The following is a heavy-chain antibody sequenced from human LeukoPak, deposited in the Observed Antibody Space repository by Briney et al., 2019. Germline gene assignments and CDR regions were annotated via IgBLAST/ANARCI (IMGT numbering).Heavy chain of an antibody. Sequence: LVASVKVSCKVSGYTLTELSMHWVRQAPGKGLEWMGGFDPEDGETIYAQKFQGRVTMTEDTPTDTAYMELSSLRSEDTAVYYCAMQLERAGYWFDPWGQGTLVTVSS. CDR1: GYTLTELS. CDR2: FDPEDGET. J-gene: IGHJ5*02. V-gene: IGHV1-24*01. CDR3: AMQLERAGYWFDP. D-gene: IGHD1-1*01.